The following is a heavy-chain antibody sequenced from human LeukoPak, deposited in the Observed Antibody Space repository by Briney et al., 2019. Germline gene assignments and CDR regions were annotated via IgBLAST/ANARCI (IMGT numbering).Heavy chain of an antibody. CDR2: FYTTGST. Sequence: SETLSLTCTVSGGSISSCYWSWIRQPAGKGLEWIGRFYTTGSTNYNPSLKSRVTMSVDMSKNQFSLRLSSVTAADTAVYYCARQTLYSGYDMYYYYYGLDVWGQGTTVTVSS. CDR3: ARQTLYSGYDMYYYYYGLDV. V-gene: IGHV4-4*07. D-gene: IGHD5-12*01. J-gene: IGHJ6*02. CDR1: GGSISSCY.